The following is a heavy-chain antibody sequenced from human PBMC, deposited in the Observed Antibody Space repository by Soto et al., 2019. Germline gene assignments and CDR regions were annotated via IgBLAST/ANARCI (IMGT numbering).Heavy chain of an antibody. D-gene: IGHD6-19*01. CDR1: GFTFSSYW. Sequence: GGSLRLSCAASGFTFSSYWMSWVRQAPGKGLEWVANIKQDGSEKYYVDSVKGRFTISRDNAKNSLYLQMNSLRAEDTAVYYCARERSRRPKVAGMNYMDVWGKGTTVTVSS. J-gene: IGHJ6*03. CDR2: IKQDGSEK. CDR3: ARERSRRPKVAGMNYMDV. V-gene: IGHV3-7*01.